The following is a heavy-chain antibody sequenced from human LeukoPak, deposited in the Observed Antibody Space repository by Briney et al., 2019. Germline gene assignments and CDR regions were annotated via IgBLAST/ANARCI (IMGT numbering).Heavy chain of an antibody. CDR1: GYTFTGYY. D-gene: IGHD3-22*01. V-gene: IGHV1-2*02. J-gene: IGHJ3*02. Sequence: ASVEVSCKASGYTFTGYYMHWVRQAPGQGLEWMGWINPNSGGTNYAQKFQGRVTMTRDTSISTAYMELSRLRSDDTAVYYCARGDSSGYYYPGAFDIWGQGTMVTVSS. CDR2: INPNSGGT. CDR3: ARGDSSGYYYPGAFDI.